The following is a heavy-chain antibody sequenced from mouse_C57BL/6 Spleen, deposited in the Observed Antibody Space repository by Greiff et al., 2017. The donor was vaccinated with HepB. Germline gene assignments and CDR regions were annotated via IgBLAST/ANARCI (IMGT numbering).Heavy chain of an antibody. J-gene: IGHJ2*01. CDR2: IDPSDSYT. CDR3: ARGIPDY. V-gene: IGHV1-69*01. CDR1: GYTFTSYW. Sequence: VQLQQPGAELVMPGASVKLSCKASGYTFTSYWMHWVKQRPGQGLEWIGEIDPSDSYTNYNQKFKGKSTLTVDKSSSTAYMQHSRLTSEDSAVYYCARGIPDYWGQGTTLTISS.